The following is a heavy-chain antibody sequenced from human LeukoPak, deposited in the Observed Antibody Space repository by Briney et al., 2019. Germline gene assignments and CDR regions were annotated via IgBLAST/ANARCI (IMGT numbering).Heavy chain of an antibody. V-gene: IGHV4-61*02. CDR3: ARGYRSSSSPFQH. CDR1: GGSISSGSYY. Sequence: PSQTLSLTCTVSGGSISSGSYYWSWIRQPAGKGLEWIGRIYTSGSTNYNPSLKSRVTISVDTSKNQFSLKLSSVTAADTAVYYCARGYRSSSSPFQHWGQGTLVTVSS. D-gene: IGHD6-6*01. CDR2: IYTSGST. J-gene: IGHJ1*01.